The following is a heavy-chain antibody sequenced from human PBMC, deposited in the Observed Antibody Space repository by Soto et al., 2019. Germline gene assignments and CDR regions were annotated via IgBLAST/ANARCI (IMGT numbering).Heavy chain of an antibody. Sequence: SLKISCKGSGYSFTIFSVGWVRQRPGKGLEWMGIIYPGDSDTRYSPSFQGQVTISADKSISTAYLQWSSLKASDTAMYYCARLPYYYGSSYYYGMDVWGQGTTVTVSS. J-gene: IGHJ6*02. D-gene: IGHD3-10*01. CDR1: GYSFTIFS. CDR2: IYPGDSDT. CDR3: ARLPYYYGSSYYYGMDV. V-gene: IGHV5-51*01.